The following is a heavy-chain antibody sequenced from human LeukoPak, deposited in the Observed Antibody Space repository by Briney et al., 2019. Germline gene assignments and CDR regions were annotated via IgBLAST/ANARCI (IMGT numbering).Heavy chain of an antibody. CDR2: VFHNGAT. CDR3: ARRGFGYSVDV. J-gene: IGHJ6*02. Sequence: SETLSLTCTVSGGSIIDVNSYWTWIRQPPGKGLEWIASVFHNGATYYILTLRSRLTISVDSSNNQFTLRLSSVTAADSAVYFCARRGFGYSVDVWGQGTMVTVSS. CDR1: GGSIIDVNSY. D-gene: IGHD3-16*01. V-gene: IGHV4-39*01.